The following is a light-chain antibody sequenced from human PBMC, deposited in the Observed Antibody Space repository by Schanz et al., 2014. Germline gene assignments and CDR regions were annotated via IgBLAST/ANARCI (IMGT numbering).Light chain of an antibody. CDR2: GAS. CDR3: QQYHNWPGG. Sequence: EIVLTQSPGTLSLSPGERATLSCRASQSVSSSYLAWYQQKPGQAPRLLIYGASTRATGIPARFSGSGSGTEFTLTISSLQSDDLAVYYCQQYHNWPGGFGQGTKVEIK. CDR1: QSVSSSY. J-gene: IGKJ1*01. V-gene: IGKV3-15*01.